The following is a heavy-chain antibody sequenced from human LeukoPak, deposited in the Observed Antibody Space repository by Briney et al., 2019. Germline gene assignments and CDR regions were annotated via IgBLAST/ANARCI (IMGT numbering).Heavy chain of an antibody. CDR3: AKGCNTMVRGVTFFCKLVYYMDV. V-gene: IGHV1-2*02. J-gene: IGHJ6*03. D-gene: IGHD3-10*01. CDR1: GYTFTGYY. CDR2: INPNSGGT. Sequence: ASVKVSCKASGYTFTGYYMHWVRQAPGQGLEWMGWINPNSGGTNYAQKFQGRVTMTRDTSISTAYMELSRLRSDDTAVYYCAKGCNTMVRGVTFFCKLVYYMDVWGKGTTVTISS.